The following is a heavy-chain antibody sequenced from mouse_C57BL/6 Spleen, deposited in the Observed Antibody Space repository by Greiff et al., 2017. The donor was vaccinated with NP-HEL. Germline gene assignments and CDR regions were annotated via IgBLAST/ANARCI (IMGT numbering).Heavy chain of an antibody. V-gene: IGHV1-64*01. D-gene: IGHD1-1*01. CDR1: GYTFTSYW. Sequence: VQLQQPGAELVKPGASVKLSCKASGYTFTSYWMHWVKQRPGQGLEWIGMIHPNSGSTNYNEKFKSKATLTVDKSSSTAYMQLSSLTSEDSAVYYCARAPITTVVATRAMDYWGQGTSVTVSS. CDR2: IHPNSGST. J-gene: IGHJ4*01. CDR3: ARAPITTVVATRAMDY.